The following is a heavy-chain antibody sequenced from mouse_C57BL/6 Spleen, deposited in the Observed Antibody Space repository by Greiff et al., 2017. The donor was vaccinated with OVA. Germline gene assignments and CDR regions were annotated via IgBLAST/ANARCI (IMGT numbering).Heavy chain of an antibody. V-gene: IGHV7-3*01. D-gene: IGHD1-1*01. Sequence: VQLKESGGGLVQPGGSLSLSCAASGFTFTDYYMSWVRQPPGKALEWLGFIRNKANGYTTEYSASVKGRFTISRDNSQSILYLQMNALRAEDSATYYCARGVLRLFAYWGQGTLVTVSA. CDR2: IRNKANGYTT. CDR3: ARGVLRLFAY. J-gene: IGHJ3*01. CDR1: GFTFTDYY.